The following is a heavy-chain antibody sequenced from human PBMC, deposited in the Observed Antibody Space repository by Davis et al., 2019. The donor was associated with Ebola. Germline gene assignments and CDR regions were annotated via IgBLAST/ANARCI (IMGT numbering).Heavy chain of an antibody. Sequence: GESLKISCAASGFTFSSYGMHWVRQAPGKGLEWVAVISYDGSNKYYADSVKGRFTISRDNSKNTLYLQMNSLRAEDTAVYYCAKVGGYSYGYWNYWGQGTLVTVSS. CDR1: GFTFSSYG. V-gene: IGHV3-30*18. J-gene: IGHJ4*02. CDR3: AKVGGYSYGYWNY. CDR2: ISYDGSNK. D-gene: IGHD5-18*01.